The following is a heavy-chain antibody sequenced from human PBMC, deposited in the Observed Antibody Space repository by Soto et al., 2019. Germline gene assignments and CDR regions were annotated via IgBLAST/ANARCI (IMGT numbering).Heavy chain of an antibody. CDR3: AKVGATSGNGMDV. Sequence: QVQLVESGGGVVQPGRSLRLSCAASGFTFSSYGMHWVRQAPGKGLEGVALISYDGSNRYYADSVKGRSTISRDNSKNTPYRQMNSLRAEDTAVYYCAKVGATSGNGMDVWGQGTTVTVSS. D-gene: IGHD1-26*01. J-gene: IGHJ6*02. CDR1: GFTFSSYG. V-gene: IGHV3-30*18. CDR2: ISYDGSNR.